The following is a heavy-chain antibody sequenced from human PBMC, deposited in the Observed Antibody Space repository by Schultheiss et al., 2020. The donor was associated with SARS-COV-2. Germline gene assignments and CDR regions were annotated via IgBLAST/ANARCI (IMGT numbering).Heavy chain of an antibody. CDR2: ISSSSSYI. J-gene: IGHJ5*02. CDR1: GFTFSSYS. V-gene: IGHV3-21*01. D-gene: IGHD6-19*01. CDR3: ARDRVSSGRPDWFDP. Sequence: GGSLRLSCAASGFTFSSYSMNWVRQAPGKGLEWVSSISSSSSYIYYADSVKGRFTISRDNAKNSLYLQMNSLRAEDTAVYYCARDRVSSGRPDWFDPWGQGTLVTVSS.